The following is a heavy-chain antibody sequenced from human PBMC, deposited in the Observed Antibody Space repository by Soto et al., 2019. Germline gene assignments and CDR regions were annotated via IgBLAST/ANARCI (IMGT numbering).Heavy chain of an antibody. CDR1: VGSFSGYY. CDR2: INHSGST. V-gene: IGHV4-34*01. D-gene: IGHD3-10*01. J-gene: IGHJ4*02. Sequence: SETLSLTCAVYVGSFSGYYWSWIRQPPGKGLEWIGEINHSGSTNYNPSLKSRVTISVDTSKNQFSLKLSSVTAADTAVYYCARHSGIGPQFDYWGQGTLVTVSS. CDR3: ARHSGIGPQFDY.